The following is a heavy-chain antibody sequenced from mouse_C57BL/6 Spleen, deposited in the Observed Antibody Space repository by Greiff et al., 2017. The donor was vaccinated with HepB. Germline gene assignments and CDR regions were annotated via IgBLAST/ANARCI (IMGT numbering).Heavy chain of an antibody. V-gene: IGHV1-55*01. Sequence: VQLQQPGAELVKPGASVKMSCKASGYTFTSYWITWVKQRPGQGLEWIGDIYPGSGSTNYNEKFKSKATLTVDTSSSTAYMQLSSLTSEDSAVYYCASRANWDTGNFDYWGQGTTLTVSS. CDR1: GYTFTSYW. CDR3: ASRANWDTGNFDY. D-gene: IGHD4-1*02. J-gene: IGHJ2*01. CDR2: IYPGSGST.